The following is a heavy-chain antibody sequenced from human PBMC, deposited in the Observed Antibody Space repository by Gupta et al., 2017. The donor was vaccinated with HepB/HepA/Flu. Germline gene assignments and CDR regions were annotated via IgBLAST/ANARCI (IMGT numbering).Heavy chain of an antibody. J-gene: IGHJ5*02. CDR2: RKSNPDGGTA. CDR1: GFTFSNTW. CDR3: STEDSATT. D-gene: IGHD4-11*01. Sequence: EVQLVASGGGLVKPGGSRRSSCVSSGFTFSNTWMSWVRQAPGKGLEWVGLRKSNPDGGTANYGAPVKVRFTILRDDSRNALYLQLNSLKTEDQDVYYCSTEDSATTWGQGTLVTVSA. V-gene: IGHV3-15*01.